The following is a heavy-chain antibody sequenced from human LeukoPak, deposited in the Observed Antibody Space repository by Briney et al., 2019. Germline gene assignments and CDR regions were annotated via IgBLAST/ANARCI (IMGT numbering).Heavy chain of an antibody. V-gene: IGHV3-20*04. D-gene: IGHD3-10*01. CDR2: INWNGGST. Sequence: SGGSLRLSCAASGFTFDDYGMSWVRQAPGKGLEWFSGINWNGGSTGYADSVKGRFTISRDNAKNSLYLQMNSLRAEDTALYYCARDRDPSGPDAFDIWGQGTMVTVSS. CDR1: GFTFDDYG. CDR3: ARDRDPSGPDAFDI. J-gene: IGHJ3*02.